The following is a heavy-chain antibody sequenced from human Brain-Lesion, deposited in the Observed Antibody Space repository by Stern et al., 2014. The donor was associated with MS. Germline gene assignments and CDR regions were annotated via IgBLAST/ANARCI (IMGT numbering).Heavy chain of an antibody. J-gene: IGHJ4*02. CDR1: GGSISSSTYY. CDR3: ARHDSVPRPSQLYSARDRGPGYFDY. V-gene: IGHV4-39*01. CDR2: IYYSGFT. Sequence: VQLVQSGPGLVKPSETLSLTCTVSGGSISSSTYYWAWTRQPPGKGLEWIGNIYYSGFTYYNPSLKSRVTISVDMSKNQFSLKLSSVTAADTAIYYCARHDSVPRPSQLYSARDRGPGYFDYWGQGTLVTVSS. D-gene: IGHD1-26*01.